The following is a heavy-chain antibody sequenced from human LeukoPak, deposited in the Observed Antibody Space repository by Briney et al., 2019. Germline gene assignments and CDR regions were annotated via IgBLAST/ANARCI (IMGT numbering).Heavy chain of an antibody. Sequence: GGSLKLSCAASGFTIDDYAMHWVRQDPWKGLQWVSLISGDGGTTYYAESVKGRFTMSRENSKHSLYLQMNSMRTEDTALYYCAKDLRGQYSSSYYALDYWGQGTLVTVSS. CDR1: GFTIDDYA. V-gene: IGHV3-43*02. D-gene: IGHD6-13*01. CDR2: ISGDGGTT. J-gene: IGHJ4*02. CDR3: AKDLRGQYSSSYYALDY.